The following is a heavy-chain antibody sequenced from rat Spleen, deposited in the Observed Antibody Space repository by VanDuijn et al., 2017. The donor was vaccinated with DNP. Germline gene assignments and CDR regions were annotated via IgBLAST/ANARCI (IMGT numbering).Heavy chain of an antibody. CDR1: GFTFSDYY. D-gene: IGHD1-10*01. Sequence: EVQLVESGGGLVQPGRSLKLSCAASGFTFSDYYMAWVRRAPTKGLEWVASISPSGGSTYYRDSVKGRFTVSRDNAKSSLYLQMDSLRSEDTATYYCARPSIYNNYFDYWGQGVMVTVSS. CDR2: ISPSGGST. V-gene: IGHV5-25*01. J-gene: IGHJ2*01. CDR3: ARPSIYNNYFDY.